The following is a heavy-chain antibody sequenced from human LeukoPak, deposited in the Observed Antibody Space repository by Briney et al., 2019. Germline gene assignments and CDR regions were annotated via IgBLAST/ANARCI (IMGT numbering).Heavy chain of an antibody. CDR1: GGSISSGGCC. V-gene: IGHV4-30-2*01. D-gene: IGHD3-9*01. J-gene: IGHJ4*02. CDR3: PRARNWLLNY. CDR2: IYHSGST. Sequence: SETLSLTCTVSGGSISSGGCCWSWLRQPPGTGLEWIGYIYHSGSTYYNPSLKSRVPISVDRSKNQFSLKLSSVTAADTAVYYGPRARNWLLNYSGQETLVTVSS.